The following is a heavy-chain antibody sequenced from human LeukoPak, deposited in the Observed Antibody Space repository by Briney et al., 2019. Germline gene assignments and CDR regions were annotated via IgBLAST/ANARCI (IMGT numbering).Heavy chain of an antibody. Sequence: SVKVSCKASGGTFSSHAIAWVRQAPGQGLEWMGGIIPISGTADYAQKFQGRVTITTDQSTSTAYMELSSLTSDDTAVYYCARGLQYQLLKALRYYYMDVWGEGTTVTVSS. D-gene: IGHD2-2*01. CDR3: ARGLQYQLLKALRYYYMDV. CDR1: GGTFSSHA. J-gene: IGHJ6*03. CDR2: IIPISGTA. V-gene: IGHV1-69*05.